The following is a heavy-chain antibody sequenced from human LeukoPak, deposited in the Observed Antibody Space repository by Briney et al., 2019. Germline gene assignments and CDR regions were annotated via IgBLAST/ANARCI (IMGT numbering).Heavy chain of an antibody. V-gene: IGHV4-34*01. Sequence: SETLSLTCAVSGGSFSGYYWSWIRQPPGKGLEWIGEINHSGSTNYNPSLKSRVTISVDTSKNQFSLKLSSVTAADTAVYYCARKRPSGYSSGRGTYYYYYYMDVWGKGTTVTVSS. CDR1: GGSFSGYY. J-gene: IGHJ6*03. D-gene: IGHD6-19*01. CDR2: INHSGST. CDR3: ARKRPSGYSSGRGTYYYYYYMDV.